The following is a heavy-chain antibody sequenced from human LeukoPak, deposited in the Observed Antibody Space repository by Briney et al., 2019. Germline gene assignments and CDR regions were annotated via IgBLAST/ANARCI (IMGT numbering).Heavy chain of an antibody. D-gene: IGHD6-13*01. J-gene: IGHJ5*02. CDR2: INPNSGGT. Sequence: ASVKVSCKASGYTFTGYYMHWVRQAPGQQLKWMGWINPNSGGTNYAQKFQGRVTMTRDTSISTAYMELSRLRSDDTAVYYCARDRAAAASARGYWFDPWGQGTLVTVSS. V-gene: IGHV1-2*02. CDR1: GYTFTGYY. CDR3: ARDRAAAASARGYWFDP.